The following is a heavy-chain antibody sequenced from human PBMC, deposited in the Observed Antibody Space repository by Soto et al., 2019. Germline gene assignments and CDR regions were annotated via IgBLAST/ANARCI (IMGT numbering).Heavy chain of an antibody. J-gene: IGHJ4*02. D-gene: IGHD5-12*01. Sequence: VAVISYDGSNKYYADSVKGRFTISRDNSKNTLYLQMNSLRAEDTAVYYCARGEMATIIGYFDYWGQGTLVTVSS. CDR3: ARGEMATIIGYFDY. V-gene: IGHV3-30-3*01. CDR2: ISYDGSNK.